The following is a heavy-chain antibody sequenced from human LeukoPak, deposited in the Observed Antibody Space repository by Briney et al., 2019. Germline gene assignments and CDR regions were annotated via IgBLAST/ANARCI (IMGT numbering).Heavy chain of an antibody. CDR2: INPNSGGT. CDR1: GYTFTGYY. V-gene: IGHV1-2*06. Sequence: GASVKVSCKASGYTFTGYYMHWVRQATGQGLEWMGRINPNSGGTNYAQKFQGRVTMTRDTSISTAYMEPSRLRSDDTAVYYCARVPDSSGYYYSDAFDIWGQGTMVTVSS. CDR3: ARVPDSSGYYYSDAFDI. J-gene: IGHJ3*02. D-gene: IGHD3-22*01.